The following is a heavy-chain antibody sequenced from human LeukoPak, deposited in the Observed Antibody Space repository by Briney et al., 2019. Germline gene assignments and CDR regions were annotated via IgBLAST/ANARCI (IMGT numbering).Heavy chain of an antibody. V-gene: IGHV1-69*05. CDR2: IIPIFGTA. D-gene: IGHD1-26*01. J-gene: IGHJ4*02. CDR3: ARDVSGSRDY. Sequence: GASVKVSCKASGGTFSSYAISWVRQAPGQGLEWMGGIIPIFGTANYAQKLQGRVTMTTDTSTSTAYMELRSLRSDDTAVYYCARDVSGSRDYWGQGTLVTVSS. CDR1: GGTFSSYA.